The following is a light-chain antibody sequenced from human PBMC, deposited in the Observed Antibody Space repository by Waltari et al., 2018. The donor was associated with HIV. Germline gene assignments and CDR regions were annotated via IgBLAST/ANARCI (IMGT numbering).Light chain of an antibody. CDR1: QSISSL. CDR3: QQYNSYPLT. V-gene: IGKV1-5*03. J-gene: IGKJ4*01. Sequence: EIQVTQSPSTLSASVGGRVNITCRASQSISSLLAWYQQKPGKAPKLLIYTASSLESGVPSRFSGSGSGTEFTLTISSLQPDDFATYYCQQYNSYPLTFGRGTKVEIK. CDR2: TAS.